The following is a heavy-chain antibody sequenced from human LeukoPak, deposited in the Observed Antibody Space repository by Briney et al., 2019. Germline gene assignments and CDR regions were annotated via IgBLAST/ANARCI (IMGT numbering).Heavy chain of an antibody. CDR2: ISPSSSAI. J-gene: IGHJ4*02. CDR1: GFTFSNYY. Sequence: GGSLRLSCAASGFTFSNYYMNWVRQAPGKGLEWVSSISPSSSAIYYADSVKGRFTISRDNAENSVYLQMNSLRAEDTAVYYCARESGYPDYWGQGTLVTVSS. V-gene: IGHV3-48*01. D-gene: IGHD3-3*01. CDR3: ARESGYPDY.